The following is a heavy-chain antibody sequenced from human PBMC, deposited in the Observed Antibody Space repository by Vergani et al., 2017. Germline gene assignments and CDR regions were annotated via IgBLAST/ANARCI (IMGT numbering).Heavy chain of an antibody. Sequence: QVHLVESGGGVVQPGRSLRLSCAASGFTFGSFGMHWVRQAPGKGLEWVAVIWYDGRNKQYADSVKGRFTVSRDNSQNTLYLQMNSLRAEDTGVYYCARDRYYLGSGSYPYFYYYGLDVWGQGTAVTVSS. J-gene: IGHJ6*02. CDR3: ARDRYYLGSGSYPYFYYYGLDV. D-gene: IGHD3-10*01. V-gene: IGHV3-33*01. CDR1: GFTFGSFG. CDR2: IWYDGRNK.